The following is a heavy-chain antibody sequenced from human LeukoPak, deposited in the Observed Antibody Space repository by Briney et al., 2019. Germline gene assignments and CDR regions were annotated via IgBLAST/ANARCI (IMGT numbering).Heavy chain of an antibody. J-gene: IGHJ4*02. CDR1: GYTFTGYY. Sequence: ASVKVSCKASGYTFTGYYMYWVRQAPGQGLEWMGWINPNSGGTNYAQKFQGRVTMTRDTSISTVYMELSRLRSDDTAVYYCARTRSGWYVGFDCWGRGTLVAVSS. D-gene: IGHD6-19*01. V-gene: IGHV1-2*02. CDR3: ARTRSGWYVGFDC. CDR2: INPNSGGT.